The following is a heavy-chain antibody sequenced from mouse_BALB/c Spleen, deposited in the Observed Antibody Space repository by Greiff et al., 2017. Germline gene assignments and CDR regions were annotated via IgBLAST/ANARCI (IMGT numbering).Heavy chain of an antibody. CDR3: AIYYDYDFDY. J-gene: IGHJ2*01. V-gene: IGHV3-6*02. D-gene: IGHD2-4*01. CDR1: GYSITSGYY. CDR2: ISYDGSN. Sequence: DVQLQESGPGLVKPSQSLSLTCSVTGYSITSGYYWNWIRQFPGNKLEWMGYISYDGSNNYNPSLKNRISITRDTSKNQFFLKLNSVTTEDTATYYCAIYYDYDFDYWGQGTTLTVSS.